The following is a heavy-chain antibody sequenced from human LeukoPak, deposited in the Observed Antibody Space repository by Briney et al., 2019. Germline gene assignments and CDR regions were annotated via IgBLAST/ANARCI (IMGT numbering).Heavy chain of an antibody. J-gene: IGHJ4*02. V-gene: IGHV1-18*01. CDR1: GYSFNSQG. D-gene: IGHD3-10*01. CDR3: ARNGRVRRVVKDLFEY. CDR2: VSPYNGNT. Sequence: ASVKVSCKASGYSFNSQGMNWVRQAPGQGLEWMGRVSPYNGNTYYSQGFQDRVIITKDTSTGTAYMDLRDLRTDDTAMYYCARNGRVRRVVKDLFEYWGQGTLVAVSS.